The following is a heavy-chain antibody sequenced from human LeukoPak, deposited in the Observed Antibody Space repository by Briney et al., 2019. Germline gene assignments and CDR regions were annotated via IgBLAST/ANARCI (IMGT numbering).Heavy chain of an antibody. J-gene: IGHJ4*02. CDR1: GGSISSYY. CDR2: IYYSGST. Sequence: SETLSLTCTVSGGSISSYYWSRIRQPPGKGLEWIGYIYYSGSTNYNPSLKSRVTISVDTSKNQFSLKLSSVTAADTAVYYCARAYGDYPDYWGQGTLVTVSS. D-gene: IGHD4-17*01. CDR3: ARAYGDYPDY. V-gene: IGHV4-59*01.